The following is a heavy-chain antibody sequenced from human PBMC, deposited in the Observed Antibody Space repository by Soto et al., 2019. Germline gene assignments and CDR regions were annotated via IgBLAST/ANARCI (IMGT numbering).Heavy chain of an antibody. V-gene: IGHV3-9*01. CDR1: GFIFDDFA. J-gene: IGHJ4*02. D-gene: IGHD1-1*01. Sequence: DVQLVESGGGLVQPGRSLRLSCAASGFIFDDFAMHWVRQAPGKGLEWVSGVSWNSGSTDYAASVKSRFIISRDNARNSLYLQMNSLRPEDTALYYCARDTASDTWNDPFDYWGQGALVIVS. CDR2: VSWNSGST. CDR3: ARDTASDTWNDPFDY.